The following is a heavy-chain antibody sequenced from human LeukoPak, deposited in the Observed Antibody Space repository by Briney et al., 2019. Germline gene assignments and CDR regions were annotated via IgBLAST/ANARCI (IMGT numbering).Heavy chain of an antibody. V-gene: IGHV3-11*04. D-gene: IGHD3-10*02. CDR2: ISSSGNNE. CDR1: GFYFSDYY. CDR3: AELGITMIGGV. J-gene: IGHJ6*04. Sequence: GSLRLSCAASGFYFSDYYMSWVRQAPGKGLEWLSYISSSGNNEYYADSVKGRFTISRDNAKNSLYLQMSSLRAEDTAVYYCAELGITMIGGVWGKGTTVTISS.